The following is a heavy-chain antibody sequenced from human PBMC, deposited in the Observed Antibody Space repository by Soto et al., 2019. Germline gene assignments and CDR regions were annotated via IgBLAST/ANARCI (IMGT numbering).Heavy chain of an antibody. V-gene: IGHV3-23*01. D-gene: IGHD2-2*01. CDR3: ARDPGGHYCTSTSCLYFFDH. Sequence: EVQLLESGGALVQPGGSLRLSCAASGFTFSNHAMNWVRQAPGKGLEWVSTISDSGSTYYADSVKGRFTISSDNSKNTLYLQMISLSAEDTAVYYCARDPGGHYCTSTSCLYFFDHWGQGTMVIVSS. CDR2: ISDSGST. CDR1: GFTFSNHA. J-gene: IGHJ4*02.